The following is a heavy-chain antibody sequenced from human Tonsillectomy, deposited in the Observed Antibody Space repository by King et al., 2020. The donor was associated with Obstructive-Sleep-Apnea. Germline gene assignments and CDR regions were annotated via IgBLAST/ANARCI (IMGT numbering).Heavy chain of an antibody. Sequence: DVQLVESGGGLVQPGGSLRLSCAASGFTFSSHSMNWVRQAPGKGLEWVAYISHSSSTLYYADSVKGRFTISRDNAKNSLYLQMNSLRAEDTAVYYCARTLLYYYGMDVWGQGTTVTVSS. V-gene: IGHV3-48*04. CDR1: GFTFSSHS. J-gene: IGHJ6*02. CDR3: ARTLLYYYGMDV. CDR2: ISHSSSTL.